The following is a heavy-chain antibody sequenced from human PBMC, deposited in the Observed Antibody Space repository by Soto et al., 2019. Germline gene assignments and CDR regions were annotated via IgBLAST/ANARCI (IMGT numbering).Heavy chain of an antibody. D-gene: IGHD3-10*01. CDR2: ISGSGGST. J-gene: IGHJ6*02. Sequence: GGSLRLSCAASGFTFSSYAMSWVRQAPGKGLEWVSAISGSGGSTYYADSVKGRFTISRDNSKNALYLQMNSLRAEDTAVYYCAKARKLLLWFGDGMDVWGQGTTVTVSS. V-gene: IGHV3-23*01. CDR3: AKARKLLLWFGDGMDV. CDR1: GFTFSSYA.